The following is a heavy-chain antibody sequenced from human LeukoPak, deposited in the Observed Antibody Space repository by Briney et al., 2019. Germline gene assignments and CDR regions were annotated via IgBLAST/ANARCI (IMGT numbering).Heavy chain of an antibody. J-gene: IGHJ4*02. CDR1: GFTFSSYS. CDR3: AREGGGYCSSTSCYLVDY. CDR2: ISSSSSTI. V-gene: IGHV3-48*01. D-gene: IGHD2-2*01. Sequence: GGSLRLSCAASGFTFSSYSMNWVRQAPGKGLEWVSYISSSSSTIYYADSVKGRFTISRDNAKNSLYLQMNSLRAEDTAVYYCAREGGGYCSSTSCYLVDYWGQGTLVTVSS.